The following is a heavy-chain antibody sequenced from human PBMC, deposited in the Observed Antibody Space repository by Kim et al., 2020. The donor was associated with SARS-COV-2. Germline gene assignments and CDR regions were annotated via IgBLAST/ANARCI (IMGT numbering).Heavy chain of an antibody. Sequence: GGSLRLSCAASGFTFSNYAMHWVRQAPGMGLEWVAVISSDGRTEYYADSVKGRFTISRDNSKKTLYLQMNSLRAEDTAVFYCARDNCSGGGCYFFLQYWGQGTLVTVSS. D-gene: IGHD2-15*01. CDR2: ISSDGRTE. V-gene: IGHV3-30-3*01. CDR1: GFTFSNYA. J-gene: IGHJ1*01. CDR3: ARDNCSGGGCYFFLQY.